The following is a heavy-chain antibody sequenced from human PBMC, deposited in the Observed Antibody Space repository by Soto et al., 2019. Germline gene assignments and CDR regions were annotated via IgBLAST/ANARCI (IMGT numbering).Heavy chain of an antibody. CDR2: INPGGSIT. V-gene: IGHV3-74*01. Sequence: EEQLVESGGGLVQPGGSLRLSCAASGFTFSNYWMHWVRQAPGTGLVWVSRINPGGSITTYADSVQGRFTVSRDNASDTLYLQMNNLRGDDTAVYYCARVPTGKYGVWNYWGQGTLVTVSS. CDR3: ARVPTGKYGVWNY. CDR1: GFTFSNYW. D-gene: IGHD2-8*01. J-gene: IGHJ4*02.